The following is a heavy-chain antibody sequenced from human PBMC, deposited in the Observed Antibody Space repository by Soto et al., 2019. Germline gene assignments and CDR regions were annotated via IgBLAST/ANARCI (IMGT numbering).Heavy chain of an antibody. V-gene: IGHV1-18*01. CDR2: ISPSTGNT. CDR3: ARCYCRVGSCYTCWHFDL. CDR1: GYTFMSYA. Sequence: QVQLVQSGAEVTEPGASVKLSCQASGYTFMSYAISWVRQAPGQGLEWMGWISPSTGNTDQAQNCQGRVTMTLDTSTNTANMELRTLRSDDSAVYYCARCYCRVGSCYTCWHFDLWGRGTLVTVSS. D-gene: IGHD2-15*01. J-gene: IGHJ2*01.